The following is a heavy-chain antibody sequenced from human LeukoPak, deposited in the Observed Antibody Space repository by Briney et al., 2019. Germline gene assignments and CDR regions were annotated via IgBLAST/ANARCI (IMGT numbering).Heavy chain of an antibody. Sequence: GGSLRLSCAASGFTFSTYSMNWVRQGPGKGLEWVSTIDFSGDYIYYADSLKGRFTISRDNAKNLLYLQMSSLRAEDTAVYYCARDLGQYYDTSDNWFDPWGQGTLVTVSS. CDR2: IDFSGDYI. D-gene: IGHD3-22*01. J-gene: IGHJ5*02. CDR1: GFTFSTYS. V-gene: IGHV3-21*01. CDR3: ARDLGQYYDTSDNWFDP.